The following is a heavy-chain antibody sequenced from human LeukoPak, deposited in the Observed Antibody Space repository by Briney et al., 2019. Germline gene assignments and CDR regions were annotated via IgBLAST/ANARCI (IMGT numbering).Heavy chain of an antibody. CDR3: AHRWVGTSWYWVYFDY. CDR2: IYWDDDK. J-gene: IGHJ4*02. Sequence: SGPTLVNPTQTLTLTCTFSGFSLTTSGVGVGWIRQPPGKGLEWLALIYWDDDKRYSPSLKSRLTITKDTSRNQVVLTMTNMDPVDTATYYCAHRWVGTSWYWVYFDYWGQGTLVTVSS. V-gene: IGHV2-5*02. D-gene: IGHD6-13*01. CDR1: GFSLTTSGVG.